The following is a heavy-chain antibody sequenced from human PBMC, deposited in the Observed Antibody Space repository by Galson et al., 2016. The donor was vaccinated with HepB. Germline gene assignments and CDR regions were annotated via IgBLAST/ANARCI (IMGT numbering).Heavy chain of an antibody. CDR1: DFSFRSYA. D-gene: IGHD3-16*01. CDR2: ITGGAGTT. CDR3: ARAAGGGMGSYYFDS. Sequence: SLRLSCAASDFSFRSYAMAWVRQAPGKGLEWVSTITGGAGTTFYADSVKGRFSISRDNSKNTLHLQITGLRAEDTAVYYCARAAGGGMGSYYFDSWGQGTLVTVSS. J-gene: IGHJ4*02. V-gene: IGHV3-23*01.